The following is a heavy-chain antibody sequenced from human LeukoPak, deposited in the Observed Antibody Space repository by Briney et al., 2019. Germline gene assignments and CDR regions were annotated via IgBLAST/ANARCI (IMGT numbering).Heavy chain of an antibody. Sequence: SETLSLPCAVYGGSFSGYYWSWIRQPPGKGLEWIGEINHSGSTNYNPSLKSRVTISVDTSKNQFSLKLSSVTAADTAVYYCARGRPNDYGDYFYYYGMDVWGQGTTVTVSS. CDR3: ARGRPNDYGDYFYYYGMDV. D-gene: IGHD4-17*01. J-gene: IGHJ6*02. CDR2: INHSGST. CDR1: GGSFSGYY. V-gene: IGHV4-34*01.